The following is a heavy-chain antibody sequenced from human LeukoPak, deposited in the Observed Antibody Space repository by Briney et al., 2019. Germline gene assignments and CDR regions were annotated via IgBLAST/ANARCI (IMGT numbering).Heavy chain of an antibody. V-gene: IGHV1-46*01. J-gene: IGHJ4*02. Sequence: ASVKVSCKASGYTFTSYYMHWVRQAPGHGLEWMGIINPSGGSTSYAQKFQGRVTMTRDTSTSTVYMELSSLRSEDTAVYYCAAICGGDCYSTYGLATWGQGTLVTVSS. CDR3: AAICGGDCYSTYGLAT. D-gene: IGHD2-21*02. CDR2: INPSGGST. CDR1: GYTFTSYY.